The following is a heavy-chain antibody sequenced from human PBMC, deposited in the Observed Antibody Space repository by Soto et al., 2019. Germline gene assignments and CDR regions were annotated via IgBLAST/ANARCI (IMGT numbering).Heavy chain of an antibody. V-gene: IGHV2-70*01. Sequence: SGPTLVNPXQTLTLTCTFSGFSLSTSGMCVSWIRQPPGKALEWLALIDWDDDKYYSTSLKTRLTISKDTSKNQVVLTMTNMDPVDTATYYCARYSSSSYPYYYYGMDVWGQGTTVTVSS. J-gene: IGHJ6*02. CDR3: ARYSSSSYPYYYYGMDV. CDR2: IDWDDDK. D-gene: IGHD6-6*01. CDR1: GFSLSTSGMC.